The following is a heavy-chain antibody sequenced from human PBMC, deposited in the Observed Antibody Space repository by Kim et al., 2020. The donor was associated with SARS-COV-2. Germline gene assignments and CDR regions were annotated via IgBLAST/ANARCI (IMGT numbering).Heavy chain of an antibody. D-gene: IGHD6-19*01. CDR2: INHSGST. Sequence: SETLSLTCAVYGGSFSGYYWSWIRQPPGKGLEWIGEINHSGSTNYNPSLKSRVTISVDTSKNQFSLKLSSVTAADTAVYYCARAKRIAVAGSKHRNWYFDLWGRGTLVTVSS. J-gene: IGHJ2*01. CDR3: ARAKRIAVAGSKHRNWYFDL. V-gene: IGHV4-34*01. CDR1: GGSFSGYY.